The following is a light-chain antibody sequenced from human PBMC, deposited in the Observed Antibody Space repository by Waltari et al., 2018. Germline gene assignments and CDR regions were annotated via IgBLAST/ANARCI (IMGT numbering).Light chain of an antibody. Sequence: SYDLSQPPSVSVSPGQTASVTCTGDKLGDKYIFWYQQKPGQSPVLVISQDTKRPSGVPERFSGSNSGTTATLTITGTQPVDEAAYYCQAWDSGTYYVFGAGTQVTVL. CDR3: QAWDSGTYYV. CDR2: QDT. J-gene: IGLJ1*01. CDR1: KLGDKY. V-gene: IGLV3-1*01.